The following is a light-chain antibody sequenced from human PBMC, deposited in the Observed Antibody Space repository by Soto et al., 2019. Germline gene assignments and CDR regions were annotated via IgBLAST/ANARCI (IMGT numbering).Light chain of an antibody. CDR1: QGISSY. CDR3: QQLNSYPYT. CDR2: AAS. J-gene: IGKJ2*01. V-gene: IGKV1-9*01. Sequence: DIQLTQSPSSLSASVGDRVTITCRASQGISSYLAWYQQKPGKAPKLLIYAASTLQSGVPSRFSGSGSGTDFTLTISSQQPEDFATYYCQQLNSYPYTFGQGTKLEIK.